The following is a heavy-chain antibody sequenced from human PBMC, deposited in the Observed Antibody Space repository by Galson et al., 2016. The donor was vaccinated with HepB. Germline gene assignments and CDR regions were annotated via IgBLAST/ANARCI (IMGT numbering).Heavy chain of an antibody. J-gene: IGHJ5*02. CDR3: AKAGRVGATKHPLGA. CDR1: GFAFDEFT. D-gene: IGHD1-26*01. CDR2: LTWAGDIA. Sequence: SLRLSCAASGFAFDEFTMHWVRQPPGQGLEWVSLLTWAGDIAHYADSVKGRFTVSRDNAKSSLYLQMNSLTTEDTAFYFCAKAGRVGATKHPLGAWGQGTLVIVSS. V-gene: IGHV3-43*01.